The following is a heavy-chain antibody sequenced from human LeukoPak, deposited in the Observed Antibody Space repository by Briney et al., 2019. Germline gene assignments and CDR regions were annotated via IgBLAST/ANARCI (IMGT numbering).Heavy chain of an antibody. J-gene: IGHJ3*02. V-gene: IGHV4-61*02. Sequence: SETLSLTCTVSAGSINSDDYYWSWIRQPAGKGLEWIGRIYSPGTNHNYNPSLKSRVTISIDTSKNQFSLKLTSVTAGDTAVYYCARGIGTSYESSRDAFDIWGQGTMVTVSS. CDR1: AGSINSDDYY. CDR3: ARGIGTSYESSRDAFDI. D-gene: IGHD3-22*01. CDR2: IYSPGTN.